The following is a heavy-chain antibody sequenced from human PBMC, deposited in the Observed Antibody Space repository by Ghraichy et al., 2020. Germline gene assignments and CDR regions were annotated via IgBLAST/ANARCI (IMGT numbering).Heavy chain of an antibody. CDR1: GFTFSSYW. Sequence: GGSLRLSCAASGFTFSSYWMSWVRQAPGKGLEWVANIKQDGSEKYYVDSVKGRFTISRDNAKNSLYLQMNSLRAEDTAVYYCARDADSSSWSFQDYDYWGQGTLVTVSS. CDR2: IKQDGSEK. J-gene: IGHJ4*02. V-gene: IGHV3-7*03. D-gene: IGHD6-13*01. CDR3: ARDADSSSWSFQDYDY.